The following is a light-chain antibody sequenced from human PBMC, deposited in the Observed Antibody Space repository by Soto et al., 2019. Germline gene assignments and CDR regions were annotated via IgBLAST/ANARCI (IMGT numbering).Light chain of an antibody. CDR2: SAS. CDR3: QQYDKWPHT. Sequence: EMVMTQSPATLSVSPGERATLSCRASQNLSRNLAWYQQQPGQAPRLLIFSASTRATGIPARFSCSGSGTDLTLTISSLQSEDFAFYYCQQYDKWPHTFGQGTKLEIK. CDR1: QNLSRN. V-gene: IGKV3-15*01. J-gene: IGKJ2*01.